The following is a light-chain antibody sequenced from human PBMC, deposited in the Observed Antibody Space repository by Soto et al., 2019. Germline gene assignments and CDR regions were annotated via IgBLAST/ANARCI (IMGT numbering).Light chain of an antibody. CDR3: QHYNDFSWT. CDR2: ATS. CDR1: QSISIV. V-gene: IGKV1-5*03. Sequence: DIHLTQSPSTLSASVGDRVTITCRASQSISIVLPWYQQKPGKAPNLLIYATSTLETVVSSGFSGSGSGTEFHLTISSLQPDDSATYYCQHYNDFSWTFGQGTKVEIK. J-gene: IGKJ1*01.